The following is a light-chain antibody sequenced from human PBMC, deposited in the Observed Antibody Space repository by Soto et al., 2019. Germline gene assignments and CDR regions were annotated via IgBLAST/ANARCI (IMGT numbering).Light chain of an antibody. V-gene: IGKV3-11*01. CDR1: QSVAGS. CDR3: QQRSNPMT. Sequence: EIVLTQSPGKLSLPPGERAILSCRASQSVAGSLAWYQQKPGQAPRLLIYDISTRAAATPARFSGSGSGTDFTLTVRSIEPEEFALYYCQQRSNPMTVGQGTRLENK. CDR2: DIS. J-gene: IGKJ5*01.